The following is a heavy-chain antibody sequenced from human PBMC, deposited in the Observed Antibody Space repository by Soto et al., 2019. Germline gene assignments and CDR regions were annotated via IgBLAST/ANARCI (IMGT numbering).Heavy chain of an antibody. CDR1: GFTFSGSA. Sequence: EVQLVESGGGLVQPGGSLKLSCAASGFTFSGSAMHWVRQASGKGLEWVGRIRSKTNSYATAYAASVKGRFTISRDDSKNTAYLQMNSLKTEDTHVYYSNRPSEDVDYWGQGTLVTVSS. CDR2: IRSKTNSYAT. CDR3: NRPSEDVDY. V-gene: IGHV3-73*02. J-gene: IGHJ4*02. D-gene: IGHD6-19*01.